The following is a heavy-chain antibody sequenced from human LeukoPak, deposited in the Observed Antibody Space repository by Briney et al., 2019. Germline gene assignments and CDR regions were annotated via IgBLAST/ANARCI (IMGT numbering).Heavy chain of an antibody. Sequence: PGGSLRLSCAASGFTFDDYAMHWVRQAPGKGLEWVSGISWNSGSIGYADSVKGRSTISRDNAKNSLYLQMNSLRAEDTALYYCAKAPLGYCSGGSCFFDYWGQGTLVTVSS. J-gene: IGHJ4*02. CDR1: GFTFDDYA. CDR3: AKAPLGYCSGGSCFFDY. D-gene: IGHD2-15*01. V-gene: IGHV3-9*01. CDR2: ISWNSGSI.